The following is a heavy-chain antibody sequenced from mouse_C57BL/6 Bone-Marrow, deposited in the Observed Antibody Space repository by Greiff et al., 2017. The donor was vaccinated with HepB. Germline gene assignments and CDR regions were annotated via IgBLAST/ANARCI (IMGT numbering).Heavy chain of an antibody. Sequence: QVTLKESGPGILQPSQTLSLTCSFSVFSLRTFGLGVGWFRQPSGKGLEWLAHIWWDDDKYYNPALKSRLTISKDTSKNQVFLKIANVDTADTATYYCARIRRGYLRPMDYWGQGTSVTVSS. J-gene: IGHJ4*01. D-gene: IGHD5-1*01. CDR1: VFSLRTFGLG. V-gene: IGHV8-8*01. CDR2: IWWDDDK. CDR3: ARIRRGYLRPMDY.